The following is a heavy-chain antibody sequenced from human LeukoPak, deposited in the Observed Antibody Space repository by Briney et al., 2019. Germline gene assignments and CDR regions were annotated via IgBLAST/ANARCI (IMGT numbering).Heavy chain of an antibody. D-gene: IGHD2-15*01. CDR2: ISYDGSNK. J-gene: IGHJ6*04. Sequence: QPGGSLRLSCAASGFTFSSYAMNWVRQAPGKGLEWVAVISYDGSNKYVDSVKGRFTISRDNSKNTLYLQMNSLRAEDTAVYYCARGAWKGYCSGGSCYALLNLDVWGKGTTVTVSS. V-gene: IGHV3-30*01. CDR3: ARGAWKGYCSGGSCYALLNLDV. CDR1: GFTFSSYA.